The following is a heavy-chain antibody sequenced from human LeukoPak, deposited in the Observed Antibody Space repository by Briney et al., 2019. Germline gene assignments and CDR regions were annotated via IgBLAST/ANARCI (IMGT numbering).Heavy chain of an antibody. CDR3: ARLRWKELDY. D-gene: IGHD1-1*01. V-gene: IGHV3-30*02. CDR2: TRSDGSSK. J-gene: IGHJ4*02. CDR1: GFTFSNYG. Sequence: LTGGSLRLSCAASGFTFSNYGMHWVRQAPGKGLEWVSFTRSDGSSKYYADSVKGRFTISRDNAKNSLYLQMNSLRAEDTAVYYCARLRWKELDYWGQGTLVTVSS.